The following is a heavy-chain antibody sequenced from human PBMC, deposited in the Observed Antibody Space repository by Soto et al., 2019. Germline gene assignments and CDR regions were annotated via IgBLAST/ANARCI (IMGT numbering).Heavy chain of an antibody. CDR1: GGSIRSGGYY. J-gene: IGHJ3*02. V-gene: IGHV4-31*03. CDR3: ARDLLAVAGRGAFDI. D-gene: IGHD6-19*01. CDR2: IYYSGST. Sequence: SETLSLTCTVSGGSIRSGGYYWSWIRQHPGKGLEWIGYIYYSGSTYYNPSLKSRVTISVDTSKNQFSLKLSSVTAADTAVYYCARDLLAVAGRGAFDIWGQGTMVTVSS.